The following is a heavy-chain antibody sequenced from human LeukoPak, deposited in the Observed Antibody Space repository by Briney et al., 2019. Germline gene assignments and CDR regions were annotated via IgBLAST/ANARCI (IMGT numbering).Heavy chain of an antibody. CDR2: ISYDGSNK. V-gene: IGHV3-30*04. Sequence: GGSLRLSCAASGFIFSTHSMHWVRQAPGKGLKWVAVISYDGSNKYYADSVKGRFTISRDNSKNTLYLQMNSLRAEDTAVYYCARTRSPRGPSLYYYYYYMDVWGKGTTVTVSS. CDR3: ARTRSPRGPSLYYYYYYMDV. CDR1: GFIFSTHS. J-gene: IGHJ6*03.